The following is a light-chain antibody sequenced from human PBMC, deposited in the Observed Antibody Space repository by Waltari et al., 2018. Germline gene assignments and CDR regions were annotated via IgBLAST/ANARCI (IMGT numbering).Light chain of an antibody. CDR2: DVS. J-gene: IGLJ2*01. CDR1: SSDVGSYNR. V-gene: IGLV2-18*02. CDR3: SSYTSSSTVV. Sequence: QSALTQPPSVSGSPGQSVTIPCTGTSSDVGSYNRVPWYQQPPGTAPKLIIYDVSIRPSVVPDRFSASKSGNTASLTISGLQAEDEADYYCSSYTSSSTVVFGGGTKLTVL.